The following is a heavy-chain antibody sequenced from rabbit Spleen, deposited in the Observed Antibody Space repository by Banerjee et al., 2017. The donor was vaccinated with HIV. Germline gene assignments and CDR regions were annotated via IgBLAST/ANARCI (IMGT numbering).Heavy chain of an antibody. J-gene: IGHJ4*01. V-gene: IGHV1S47*01. CDR3: ARLFIGAGSDWM. CDR2: IVPIFGVT. Sequence: QEQLVESGGGLVQPGGSLKLSCKASGFDFSTYSMSWVRQAPGKGLEWIGYIVPIFGVTYYANWVNGRFTISSHNAQNTLYLQMTSLTAADTATYFCARLFIGAGSDWMWGPGTLVTVS. CDR1: GFDFSTYS. D-gene: IGHD3-1*01.